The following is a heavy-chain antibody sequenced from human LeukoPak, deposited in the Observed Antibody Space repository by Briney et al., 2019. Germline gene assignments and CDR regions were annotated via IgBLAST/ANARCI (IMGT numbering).Heavy chain of an antibody. CDR1: GFTSSSYA. CDR2: ISGSGGST. J-gene: IGHJ4*02. CDR3: AKYPVGHIVVVTAMRYFDY. Sequence: PGGSLRLSCAASGFTSSSYAMSWVRQAPGKGLEWVSAISGSGGSTYYADSVKGRFTVSRDNSKNTLYLQMNSLRAEDTAVYYCAKYPVGHIVVVTAMRYFDYWGQGTLVTVSS. D-gene: IGHD2-21*02. V-gene: IGHV3-23*01.